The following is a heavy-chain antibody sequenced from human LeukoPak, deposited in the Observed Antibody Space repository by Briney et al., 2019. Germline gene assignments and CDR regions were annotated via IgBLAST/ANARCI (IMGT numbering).Heavy chain of an antibody. Sequence: PGGSLRLSCAASGFTFSNYWMSWVRQAPGKGLDWVANINQDESEKYYVDSVKGRFTISRDNAKSSLYLQMNSLRVEDMAVYYCARDPVYYDSGNNRGSLDYWGQGTLVTVSS. CDR2: INQDESEK. V-gene: IGHV3-7*01. J-gene: IGHJ4*02. D-gene: IGHD3-10*01. CDR1: GFTFSNYW. CDR3: ARDPVYYDSGNNRGSLDY.